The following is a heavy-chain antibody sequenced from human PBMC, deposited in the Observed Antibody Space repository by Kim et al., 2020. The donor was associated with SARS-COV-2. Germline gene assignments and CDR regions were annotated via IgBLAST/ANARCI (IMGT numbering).Heavy chain of an antibody. CDR3: ARQGSSGYYSDAFDI. CDR2: IYYSGST. Sequence: SETLSLTCTVSGGSISSSSYYWGWIRQPPGKGLEWIGSIYYSGSTYYNPSLKSRVTISVDTSKNQFSLKLSSVTAADTAVYYCARQGSSGYYSDAFDIWGQGAIVTVSS. D-gene: IGHD3-22*01. J-gene: IGHJ3*02. V-gene: IGHV4-39*01. CDR1: GGSISSSSYY.